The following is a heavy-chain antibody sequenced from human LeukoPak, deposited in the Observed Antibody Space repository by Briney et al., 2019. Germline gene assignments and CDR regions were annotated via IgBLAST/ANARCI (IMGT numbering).Heavy chain of an antibody. V-gene: IGHV3-23*01. J-gene: IGHJ4*02. Sequence: GGSLRLSWAASGFSFSGHWMHWARQLPGKGLEWVSAISGSGGSTYYADSVKGRFTISRDNSKNTLYLQMNSLRAEDTAVYYCARRYFDYWGQGTLVTVSS. CDR2: ISGSGGST. CDR3: ARRYFDY. CDR1: GFSFSGHW.